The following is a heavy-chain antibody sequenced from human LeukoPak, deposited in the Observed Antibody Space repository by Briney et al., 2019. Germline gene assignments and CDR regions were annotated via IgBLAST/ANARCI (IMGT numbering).Heavy chain of an antibody. CDR3: ARSIFGVVILNY. Sequence: ASVKVSCKASGYTFTSYDINWVRQAPGQGLEWMGWMNPNSGNTGYAQKFQGRVTMTRNTSISTAYMELSSLRSEDTAVYYCARSIFGVVILNYWGQGTLVTVSS. CDR2: MNPNSGNT. V-gene: IGHV1-8*01. CDR1: GYTFTSYD. J-gene: IGHJ4*02. D-gene: IGHD3-3*01.